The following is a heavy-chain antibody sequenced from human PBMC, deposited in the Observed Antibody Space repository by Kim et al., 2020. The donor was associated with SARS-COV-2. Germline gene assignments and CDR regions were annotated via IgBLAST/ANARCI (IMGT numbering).Heavy chain of an antibody. CDR3: ASQPFVLGYDSSGHFDY. D-gene: IGHD3-22*01. CDR2: INPNSGGT. J-gene: IGHJ4*02. V-gene: IGHV1-2*02. Sequence: ASVKVSCKASGYTFTGYYMHWVRQAPGQGLEWMGWINPNSGGTNYAQKFQGRVTMTRDTSISTAYMELSRLRSDDTAVYYCASQPFVLGYDSSGHFDYWGQGTLVTVSS. CDR1: GYTFTGYY.